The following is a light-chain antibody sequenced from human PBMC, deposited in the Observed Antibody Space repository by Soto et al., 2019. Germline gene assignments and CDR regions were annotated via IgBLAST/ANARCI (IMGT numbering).Light chain of an antibody. J-gene: IGKJ1*01. CDR2: DTS. CDR3: QQYGASPWT. Sequence: EVEVAQSPGTLSLSPGERAGLSCRASQSVSSSHVAWYQQKRGQAPRLLIYDTSTRATGIPDRFSGSGSGTDFTLTISRLEPEDFAVYHCQQYGASPWTCGQGTKVDIK. CDR1: QSVSSSH. V-gene: IGKV3-20*01.